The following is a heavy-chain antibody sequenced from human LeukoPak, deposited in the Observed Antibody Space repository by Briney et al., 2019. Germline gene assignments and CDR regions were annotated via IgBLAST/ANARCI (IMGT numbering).Heavy chain of an antibody. CDR1: GYSISSGYY. D-gene: IGHD2-2*01. CDR3: ARLGYCSSTSCYYFDY. Sequence: SETLSLTCAVSGYSISSGYYWGWIRQPPGKGLEWIGSIYHSGSTYYNPSLKSRDTISVDTSKNQFSLKLSSVTAADTAVYYCARLGYCSSTSCYYFDYWGQGTLVTVSS. V-gene: IGHV4-38-2*01. CDR2: IYHSGST. J-gene: IGHJ4*02.